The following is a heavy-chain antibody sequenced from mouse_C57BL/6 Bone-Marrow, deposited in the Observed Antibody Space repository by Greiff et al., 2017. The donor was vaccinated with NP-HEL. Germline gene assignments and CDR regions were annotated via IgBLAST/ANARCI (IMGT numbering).Heavy chain of an antibody. Sequence: VQLQQPGAELVKPGASVKMSCKASGYTFTSYWITWVKQRPGQGLEWIGDIYPGSGSTNYNEKFKSKATLTVDTSSSTAYMQLSSLTSEDSAVYYCARSDLDYGSSPYYFDYWGKGTTLTVSS. D-gene: IGHD1-1*01. J-gene: IGHJ2*01. V-gene: IGHV1-55*01. CDR3: ARSDLDYGSSPYYFDY. CDR1: GYTFTSYW. CDR2: IYPGSGST.